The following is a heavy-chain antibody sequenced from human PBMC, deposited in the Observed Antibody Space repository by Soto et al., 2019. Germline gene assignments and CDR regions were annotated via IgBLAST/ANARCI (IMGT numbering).Heavy chain of an antibody. Sequence: ASLKVSSKASGYTFTSYAMHWVRQAPGQRLEWMGWINAGNGNTKYSQKFQGRVTITRDTSASTAYMELSSLRSEDTAVYYCARGPPSNRQWLVQVVDYWGQGTLVTVSS. CDR3: ARGPPSNRQWLVQVVDY. J-gene: IGHJ4*02. V-gene: IGHV1-3*01. D-gene: IGHD6-19*01. CDR1: GYTFTSYA. CDR2: INAGNGNT.